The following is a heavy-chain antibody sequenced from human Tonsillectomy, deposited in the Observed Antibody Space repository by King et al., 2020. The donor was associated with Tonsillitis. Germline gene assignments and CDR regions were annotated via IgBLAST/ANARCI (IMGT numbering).Heavy chain of an antibody. Sequence: VQLVESGGGLVQPGGSLRLSCAASGFTFSSYAMSWVRQAPGKGLEWVSAISGSGGSTYYAHSVKGRFTISRDNSKNTLYLQMNSLRAEDTAVYYCAKDGRGYSGYDFVWYFDLWGRGTLVTVSS. V-gene: IGHV3-23*04. CDR2: ISGSGGST. CDR1: GFTFSSYA. D-gene: IGHD5-12*01. CDR3: AKDGRGYSGYDFVWYFDL. J-gene: IGHJ2*01.